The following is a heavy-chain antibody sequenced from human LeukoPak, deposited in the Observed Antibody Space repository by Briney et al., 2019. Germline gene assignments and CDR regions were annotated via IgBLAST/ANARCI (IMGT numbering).Heavy chain of an antibody. D-gene: IGHD1-26*01. CDR2: INHSGST. CDR1: GGSFSGYY. J-gene: IGHJ6*03. Sequence: PSETLSLTCAVYGGSFSGYYWSWIRQPPGKGLEWIGEINHSGSTNYNPSLKSRVTISVDTSKNQFSLKLSSVTAADTAVYYCARGGSGSYWGYYYYYYMDVWGKGTTVTVSS. V-gene: IGHV4-34*01. CDR3: ARGGSGSYWGYYYYYYMDV.